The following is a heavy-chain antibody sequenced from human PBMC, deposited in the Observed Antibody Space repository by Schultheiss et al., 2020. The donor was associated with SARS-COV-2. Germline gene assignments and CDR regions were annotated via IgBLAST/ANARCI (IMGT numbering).Heavy chain of an antibody. Sequence: GGSLRLSCAASGFTFSSYAMSWLRQAPGKGLEWVSSISSSSSYIYYADSVKGRFTISRDNAKNSLYLQMNSLRAEDTAVYYCATVYDILTGYYVSQEDYWGQGTLVTVSS. CDR2: ISSSSSYI. J-gene: IGHJ4*02. D-gene: IGHD3-9*01. CDR3: ATVYDILTGYYVSQEDY. V-gene: IGHV3-21*01. CDR1: GFTFSSYA.